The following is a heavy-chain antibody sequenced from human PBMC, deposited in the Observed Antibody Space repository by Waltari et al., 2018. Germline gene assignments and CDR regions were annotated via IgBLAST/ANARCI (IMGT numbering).Heavy chain of an antibody. CDR2: SNHSGST. D-gene: IGHD3-10*01. V-gene: IGHV4-34*02. J-gene: IGHJ6*03. CDR3: AGLRFNYYYFYHMDV. CDR1: GGSFSNYY. Sequence: QVHLQQWGAGLLKPSETLSLTCGVSGGSFSNYYWSWIRQPPGRGLEWIGESNHSGSTNYNPSLNSRVTLSVDTSKKEFSLRLTSVTAADTAIYYCAGLRFNYYYFYHMDVWGKGTTVTVSS.